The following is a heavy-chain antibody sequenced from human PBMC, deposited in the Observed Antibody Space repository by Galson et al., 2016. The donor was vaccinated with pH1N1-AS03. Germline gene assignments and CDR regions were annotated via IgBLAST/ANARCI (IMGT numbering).Heavy chain of an antibody. Sequence: LSLTCAVYGGSLSGYYWTWIRQPLGKGLQWIGESNHRGSTRGITTYNPSLKSRVPISVDTSKNQSSLRLNSMTAADTAVYYCTRDPRYLWGNYRYIPDWGQGTLVIVSS. CDR2: SNHRGST. CDR3: TRDPRYLWGNYRYIPD. J-gene: IGHJ4*02. CDR1: GGSLSGYY. V-gene: IGHV4-34*01. D-gene: IGHD3-16*02.